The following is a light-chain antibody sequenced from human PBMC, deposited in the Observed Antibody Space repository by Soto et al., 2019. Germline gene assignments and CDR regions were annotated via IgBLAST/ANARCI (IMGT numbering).Light chain of an antibody. J-gene: IGKJ2*01. Sequence: DIQMTQSPSSLSASVGDRVTITCRASQSINSYLNWYQQKPGKAPKLLIYAASSLQSGVPSRFSGSVSGTDFTLTISSLQPEDFATYYCQQSIITPYTFGQGTKLEIK. V-gene: IGKV1-39*01. CDR2: AAS. CDR3: QQSIITPYT. CDR1: QSINSY.